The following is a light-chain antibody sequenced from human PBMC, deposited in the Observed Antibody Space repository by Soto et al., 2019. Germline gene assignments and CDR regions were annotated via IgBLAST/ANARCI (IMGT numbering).Light chain of an antibody. CDR1: HGISSY. Sequence: IQLTQSPSSLSASVGDRVTLSCRASHGISSYLSCYQQKPAIAPKLLIYAASTLQGGVPSRFCGSGSETDFSLTISSLQADDFATFYCRQLYSSSFTFGPGTKVDIK. J-gene: IGKJ3*01. CDR2: AAS. CDR3: RQLYSSSFT. V-gene: IGKV1-9*01.